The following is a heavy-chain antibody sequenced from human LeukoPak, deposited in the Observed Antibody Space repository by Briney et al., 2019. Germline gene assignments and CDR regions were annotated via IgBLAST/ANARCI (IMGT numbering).Heavy chain of an antibody. CDR1: GFTFSSYS. V-gene: IGHV3-48*02. Sequence: PGGSLRLSCAASGFTFSSYSMNWVRQAPGKGLEWVSYISTRTISYADSVKGRFTISRDNAKNSVYLQMNSLRDEDTAVYFCARDIDWGFDRWGQGTLVTVSS. J-gene: IGHJ4*02. CDR2: ISTRTI. CDR3: ARDIDWGFDR. D-gene: IGHD3-9*01.